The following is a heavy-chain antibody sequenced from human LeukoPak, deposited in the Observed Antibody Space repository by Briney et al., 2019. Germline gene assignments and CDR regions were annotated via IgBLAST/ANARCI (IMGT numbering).Heavy chain of an antibody. CDR2: IHDNGGT. J-gene: IGHJ5*02. CDR3: ATLGLGYCSGGSCYGKDNWFDP. Sequence: SETLSLTCTVSGGSISSGNYYWSWIRQPPGQRLEWIGYIHDNGGTDYNPSLKSRVTISVDTSKKQFSLKLSSVTAADTAVYYCATLGLGYCSGGSCYGKDNWFDPWGQGTLVAVSS. D-gene: IGHD2-15*01. V-gene: IGHV4-61*01. CDR1: GGSISSGNYY.